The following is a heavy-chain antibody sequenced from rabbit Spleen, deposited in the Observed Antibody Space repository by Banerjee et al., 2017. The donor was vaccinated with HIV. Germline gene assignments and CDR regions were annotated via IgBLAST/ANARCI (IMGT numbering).Heavy chain of an antibody. J-gene: IGHJ4*01. CDR3: ARDDGGDCVYVHNL. D-gene: IGHD2-1*01. V-gene: IGHV1S45*01. CDR1: GFSFSITYN. CDR2: IKAGTGGSN. Sequence: QEQLEESGGGLVKPGASLTLTCTASGFSFSITYNICWVRQDPGKGLELIGCIKAGTGGSNVFASWAKGRFPISKTSSSSVTLQMTSLPVADTATYVCARDDGGDCVYVHNLLGPGTLVTVS.